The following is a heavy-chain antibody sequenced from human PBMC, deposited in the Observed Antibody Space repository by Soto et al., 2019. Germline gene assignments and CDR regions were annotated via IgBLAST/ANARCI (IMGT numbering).Heavy chain of an antibody. D-gene: IGHD5-18*01. J-gene: IGHJ4*02. V-gene: IGHV3-15*07. CDR1: GFSLTDVW. CDR2: IKSRAAGGTT. Sequence: EVQLVESGGGLVKPGGSLRLSCAVSGFSLTDVWMNWIRQAPGKGLEWVDRIKSRAAGGTTDYAAPMKGRFTILRDDSKSTLYLKLDSLSIQDTAVYFCSHGYGQYFNSWGRGTLVAVS. CDR3: SHGYGQYFNS.